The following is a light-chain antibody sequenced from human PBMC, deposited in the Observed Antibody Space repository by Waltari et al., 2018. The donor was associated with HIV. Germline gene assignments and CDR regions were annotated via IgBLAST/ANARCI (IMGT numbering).Light chain of an antibody. CDR2: STN. CDR3: ATWDDTLNGVI. CDR1: SSNIGSNS. Sequence: QSVLTQPPSASGTPGQRVTISCSGGSSNIGSNSVHWYQQLPGTAPRLLRYSTNQRPSAVPDRLSGSKSGTSASLAISGLQSEDEADYYCATWDDTLNGVIFGGGTKLTVL. J-gene: IGLJ2*01. V-gene: IGLV1-44*01.